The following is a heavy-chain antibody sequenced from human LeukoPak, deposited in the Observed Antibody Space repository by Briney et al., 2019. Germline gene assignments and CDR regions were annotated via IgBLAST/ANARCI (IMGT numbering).Heavy chain of an antibody. J-gene: IGHJ4*02. Sequence: SQTLSLTCAISGDSVSSNSAAWNWIRQSPSRGLEWLGRTYSRSKWYNDYAVSVKSRITINPDTSKNQFSLQLNSVTPEDTAVYYCARVSYYYDSSGYYYGEFDYWGQGTLVTVSS. CDR2: TYSRSKWYN. V-gene: IGHV6-1*01. CDR1: GDSVSSNSAA. CDR3: ARVSYYYDSSGYYYGEFDY. D-gene: IGHD3-22*01.